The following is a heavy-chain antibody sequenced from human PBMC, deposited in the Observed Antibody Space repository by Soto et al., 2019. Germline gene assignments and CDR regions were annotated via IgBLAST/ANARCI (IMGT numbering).Heavy chain of an antibody. J-gene: IGHJ4*02. V-gene: IGHV3-30*04. Sequence: GGSLRLSCAASGFTFSSYAMHWVRQAPGKGLEWVAVISYDGSNKYYADSVKGRFTISRDNSKNTLYLQMNSLRAEDTAVYYCARGAEYSSSYYFDYWGQGTLVTVSS. D-gene: IGHD6-6*01. CDR3: ARGAEYSSSYYFDY. CDR1: GFTFSSYA. CDR2: ISYDGSNK.